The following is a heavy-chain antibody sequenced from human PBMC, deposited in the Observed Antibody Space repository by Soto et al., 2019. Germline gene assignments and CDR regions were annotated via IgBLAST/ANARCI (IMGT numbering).Heavy chain of an antibody. CDR2: IYYSGST. D-gene: IGHD5-12*01. J-gene: IGHJ4*02. CDR1: GGSISSYY. Sequence: QVQLQESGPGLVKPSETLSLTCTVSGGSISSYYWSWIRQPPGEGLEWIGYIYYSGSTNYNPSLMSRVTISVDTSKNPFSLKLSSVTAADTAVYYCARTVATIAYFDYWGQGTLVTVSS. CDR3: ARTVATIAYFDY. V-gene: IGHV4-59*01.